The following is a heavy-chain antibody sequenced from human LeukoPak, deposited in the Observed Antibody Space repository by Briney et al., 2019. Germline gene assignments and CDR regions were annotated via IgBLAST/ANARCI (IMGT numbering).Heavy chain of an antibody. CDR2: ISGSGGST. V-gene: IGHV3-23*01. CDR3: AKDPSYCYYGMDV. CDR1: GFTFSSYS. Sequence: PGGSLRLSCAASGFTFSSYSMSWVRQAPGKGLEWVSAISGSGGSTYYADSVKGRFTNSRDNSKNTLYLQMNSLRAEDTAVYYCAKDPSYCYYGMDVWGQGTTVTVSS. J-gene: IGHJ6*02.